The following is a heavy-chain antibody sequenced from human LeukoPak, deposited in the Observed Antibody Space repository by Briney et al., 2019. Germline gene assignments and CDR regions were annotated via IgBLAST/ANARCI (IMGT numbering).Heavy chain of an antibody. J-gene: IGHJ4*02. CDR3: ARDQNYYDSSGYFDY. CDR2: INAGNGNT. CDR1: GYTFTSYA. V-gene: IGHV1-3*01. D-gene: IGHD3-22*01. Sequence: GASEKVSCKASGYTFTSYAMHWVRQAPGQRLEWMGWINAGNGNTKYSQKFQGRVTMTRDTSTSTVYMELSSLRSEDTAVYYCARDQNYYDSSGYFDYWGQGTLVTVSS.